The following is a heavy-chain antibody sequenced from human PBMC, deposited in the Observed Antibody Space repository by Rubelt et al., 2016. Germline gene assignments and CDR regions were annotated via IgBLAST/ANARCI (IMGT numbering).Heavy chain of an antibody. CDR3: ARDGAATAMDLDC. V-gene: IGHV3-7*01. CDR1: GITFSRYW. CDR2: IKPDGGEK. D-gene: IGHD6-13*01. J-gene: IGHJ4*02. Sequence: EEQLVESGGGLVQPGGSLSLSFAASGITFSRYWMTWVRQAPGEGLEWVATIKPDGGEKYKVDSVKGRVTIARENAKNSMYLQMNSLGAEDTAIYYCARDGAATAMDLDCWGQGTLVTVSS.